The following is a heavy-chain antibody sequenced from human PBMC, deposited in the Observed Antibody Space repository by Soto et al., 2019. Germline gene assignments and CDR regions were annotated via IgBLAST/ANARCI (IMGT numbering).Heavy chain of an antibody. J-gene: IGHJ4*02. CDR3: TTGDTAMGGMGY. CDR1: GFTFSNAW. CDR2: IKSKTDGGTT. V-gene: IGHV3-15*01. D-gene: IGHD5-18*01. Sequence: EVQLVESGGGLVKPGGSLRLSCAASGFTFSNAWMSWVRQAPGKGLEWVGRIKSKTDGGTTDYAAPVKGRFTISRDESKNTLYLQMNSLKTEDTAVYYCTTGDTAMGGMGYWGQGTLVTVSS.